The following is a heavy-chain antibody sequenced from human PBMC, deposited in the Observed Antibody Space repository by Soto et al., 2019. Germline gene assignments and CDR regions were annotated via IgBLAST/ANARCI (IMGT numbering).Heavy chain of an antibody. D-gene: IGHD2-15*01. Sequence: QVQLVESGGALVKPGGSLRLSCVTSGFTFSDYYISWLRQAPGKGPECLSYISFNNNTIYYDDSVRGRFTISRDNAKNSVFLQMNRLRVEDTAVYYCARHLWRIEAARFDYWGRGTLVTVSS. CDR1: GFTFSDYY. CDR2: ISFNNNTI. CDR3: ARHLWRIEAARFDY. V-gene: IGHV3-11*01. J-gene: IGHJ4*02.